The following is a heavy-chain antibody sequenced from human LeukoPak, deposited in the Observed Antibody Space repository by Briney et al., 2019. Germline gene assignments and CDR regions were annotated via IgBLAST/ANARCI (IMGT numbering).Heavy chain of an antibody. Sequence: GGSLRLSCAASGFTFSGSAMHWVRQASGKGLEWVGRIRSKANSYATAYAASVKGRFTISRDDSKNTAYLQMNSLKTEDTAVYYCTLSYSSSSSTEYYYMDVWGKGTTVTVSS. CDR3: TLSYSSSSSTEYYYMDV. D-gene: IGHD6-6*01. V-gene: IGHV3-73*01. J-gene: IGHJ6*03. CDR1: GFTFSGSA. CDR2: IRSKANSYAT.